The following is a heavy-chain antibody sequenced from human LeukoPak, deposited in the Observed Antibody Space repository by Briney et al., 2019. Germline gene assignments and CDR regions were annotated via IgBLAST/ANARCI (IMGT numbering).Heavy chain of an antibody. CDR3: ATTMVRGVLLYYYYYMDV. CDR1: GGTFSSYA. CDR2: IIPIFGTA. J-gene: IGHJ6*03. Sequence: ASVKVSCKASGGTFSSYAISWVRQAPGQGLEWMGGIIPIFGTANYAQKFQGRVTITADESTSTAYMELSSLRSEDTAVYYCATTMVRGVLLYYYYYMDVWGKGTTVTISS. D-gene: IGHD3-10*01. V-gene: IGHV1-69*13.